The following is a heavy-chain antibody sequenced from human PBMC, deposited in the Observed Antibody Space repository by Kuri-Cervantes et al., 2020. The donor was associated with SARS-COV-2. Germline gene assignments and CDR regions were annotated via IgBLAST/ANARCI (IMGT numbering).Heavy chain of an antibody. CDR2: INIYGDTT. CDR1: GFTFRRNE. J-gene: IGHJ4*02. V-gene: IGHV3-64D*08. Sequence: GGSLRLSCSASGFTFRRNEMHWVRQAPGKGLQYVSGINIYGDTTYSADSVKGRFSISRDNTRNLVYLQMSGLRPDDTAIYYCVKDYDNTGFYPQLNYWGQGTVVTVSS. CDR3: VKDYDNTGFYPQLNY. D-gene: IGHD3-22*01.